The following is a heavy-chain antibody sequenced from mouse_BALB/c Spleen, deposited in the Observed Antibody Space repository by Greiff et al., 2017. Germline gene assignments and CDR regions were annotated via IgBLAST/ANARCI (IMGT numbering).Heavy chain of an antibody. CDR2: IAPGSGST. V-gene: IGHV1S41*01. CDR3: ARSAYGSSPYAMDY. J-gene: IGHJ4*01. CDR1: GYPFTSYW. D-gene: IGHD1-1*01. Sequence: DLVKPGASVKLSCKASGYPFTSYWINWIKQRPGQGLEWMGRIAPGSGSTYYNEMFKGKATLTVDTSSSTAYIQLSSLSSEDSAVYFCARSAYGSSPYAMDYWGQGTSVTVSS.